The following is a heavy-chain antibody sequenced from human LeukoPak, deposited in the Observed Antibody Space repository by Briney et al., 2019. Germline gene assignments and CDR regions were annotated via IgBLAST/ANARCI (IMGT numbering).Heavy chain of an antibody. CDR2: IYYSGST. CDR1: GGSISSYY. J-gene: IGHJ4*02. Sequence: SETLSLTCTVSGGSISSYYWGWIRQPPGKRLEWIGYIYYSGSTNYNPSLQSRVTISVDTSKNQFSLRLTSVTAADTPVYYCAKYSTSWDYWGQGTLVTVSS. CDR3: AKYSTSWDY. V-gene: IGHV4-59*01. D-gene: IGHD2-2*01.